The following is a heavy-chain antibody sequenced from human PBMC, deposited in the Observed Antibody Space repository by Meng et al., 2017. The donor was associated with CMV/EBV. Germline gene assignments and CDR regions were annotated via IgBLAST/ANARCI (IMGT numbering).Heavy chain of an antibody. CDR2: IIPIFGTA. V-gene: IGHV1-69*05. Sequence: SVKVSCKASGGTFSSYAISWVRQAPGQGLEWMGGIIPIFGTANYAQKFQGRVTITTDESTSTAYMELSSLRSEDTAVYYCARDQGFDSYCSSTSCYPNWFDPWGQGTLVTVS. CDR3: ARDQGFDSYCSSTSCYPNWFDP. D-gene: IGHD2-2*01. CDR1: GGTFSSYA. J-gene: IGHJ5*02.